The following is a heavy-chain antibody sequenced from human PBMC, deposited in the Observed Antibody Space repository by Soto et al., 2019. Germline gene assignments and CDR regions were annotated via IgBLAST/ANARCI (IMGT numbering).Heavy chain of an antibody. Sequence: EVQLVESVGGLVKPGGSLRLSCAASGFMLSKYTLNLVRQAPGKGLEWVSSISCSATYIYYADSVKGRVTISRDNANYALYLQMDSLRAEDRAVYYCAIDLISPARTPWFDPWGQGTLVIVSS. CDR1: GFMLSKYT. V-gene: IGHV3-21*01. J-gene: IGHJ5*02. D-gene: IGHD6-13*01. CDR3: AIDLISPARTPWFDP. CDR2: ISCSATYI.